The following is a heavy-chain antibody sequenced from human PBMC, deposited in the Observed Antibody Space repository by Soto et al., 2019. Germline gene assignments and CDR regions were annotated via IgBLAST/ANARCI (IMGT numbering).Heavy chain of an antibody. Sequence: ASVKVSCKASGYTFTGYYMHWVRQAPGQGFEWMGWINPNSGGTNYAQKFQGWVTMTRDTSISTAYMELSRLRSDDTAVYYCARDFVVLVAATRQRWGYSDIWGQGTMVTVS. CDR3: ARDFVVLVAATRQRWGYSDI. V-gene: IGHV1-2*04. J-gene: IGHJ3*02. D-gene: IGHD2-15*01. CDR1: GYTFTGYY. CDR2: INPNSGGT.